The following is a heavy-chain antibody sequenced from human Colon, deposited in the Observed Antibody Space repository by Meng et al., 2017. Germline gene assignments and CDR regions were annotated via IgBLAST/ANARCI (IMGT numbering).Heavy chain of an antibody. CDR1: GGSFSGFY. CDR2: IDHFGIS. Sequence: QVQIRQGCAGLLKPSAILSLTCAVSGGSFSGFYWSWIRQPPGKGLEWIGEIDHFGISNYNSSLKGRLTMSVDTSKKQISLTLTSVTAADTAVYYCATGLRHGDWFDPWGPGTLVTVSS. J-gene: IGHJ5*02. V-gene: IGHV4-34*02. D-gene: IGHD4-17*01. CDR3: ATGLRHGDWFDP.